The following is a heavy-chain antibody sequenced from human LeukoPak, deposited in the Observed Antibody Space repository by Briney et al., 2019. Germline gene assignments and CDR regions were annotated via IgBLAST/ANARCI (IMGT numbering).Heavy chain of an antibody. J-gene: IGHJ6*03. CDR1: GFTFRSYW. CDR3: AREGIDYTNFYNYFYMDV. D-gene: IGHD4-11*01. Sequence: GGSLRRSCAASGFTFRSYWMSWVRQAPGKGLEWVANIKRDGSEKYSVDSVKGRFTISRDNVKNSLYLQMNSLRAEDTAVYYCAREGIDYTNFYNYFYMDVWGKGTTVTVS. V-gene: IGHV3-7*01. CDR2: IKRDGSEK.